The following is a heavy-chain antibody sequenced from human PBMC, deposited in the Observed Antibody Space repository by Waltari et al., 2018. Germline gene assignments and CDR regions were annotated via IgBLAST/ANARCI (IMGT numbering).Heavy chain of an antibody. CDR3: ARGNGGYSD. J-gene: IGHJ4*02. Sequence: QVQLQQWGAGLLKPSETLSLTCGVSGGSFSGYYWGWIRQPPGKGLEWIREVDRGGSATYHPSLKSRVTMSVYTSSNQFSLKMISVTAADTAVYYCARGNGGYSDWGPGALVAVSS. CDR2: VDRGGSA. V-gene: IGHV4-34*02. CDR1: GGSFSGYY. D-gene: IGHD1-26*01.